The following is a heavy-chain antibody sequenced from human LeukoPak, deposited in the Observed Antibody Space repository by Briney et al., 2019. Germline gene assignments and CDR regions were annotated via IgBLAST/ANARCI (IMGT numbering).Heavy chain of an antibody. CDR1: GGSIRSYY. J-gene: IGHJ4*02. CDR3: ARDPGYYGSGTRGAFDY. V-gene: IGHV4-4*07. D-gene: IGHD3-10*01. CDR2: IYTSGST. Sequence: SETLSLTCTVSGGSIRSYYWSWIRQPAGKGLEWIGRIYTSGSTNYNPSLKSRVTMSVDTSKNLFSLKLSSVTAADTAVYYCARDPGYYGSGTRGAFDYWGQGTLVTVSS.